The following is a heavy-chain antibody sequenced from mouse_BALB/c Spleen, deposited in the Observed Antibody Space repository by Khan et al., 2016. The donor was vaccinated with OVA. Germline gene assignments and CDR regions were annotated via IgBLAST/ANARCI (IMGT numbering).Heavy chain of an antibody. V-gene: IGHV3-2*02. CDR1: GYSITSDYA. CDR3: ARRNRRNDV. CDR2: ISYSGST. J-gene: IGHJ1*01. Sequence: EVKLLESGPGLVKPSQSLSLTCTVTGYSITSDYAWNWIRQFPGNRLEWMGYISYSGSTTYNPSLKSRISITRHTSKNQFFLQLNSVTTEDTATYYCARRNRRNDVWGAGTTVTVSS.